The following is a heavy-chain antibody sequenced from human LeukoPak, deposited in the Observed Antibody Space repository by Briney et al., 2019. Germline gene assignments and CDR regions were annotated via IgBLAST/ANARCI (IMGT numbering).Heavy chain of an antibody. CDR2: ISSRSSYI. Sequence: GGSLRLSCAASGFDFSSYSMNWVRQAPGKGLQWVSSISSRSSYIYYADSVKGRFTISRDNSKNTLYLQMNSLRAEDTAVYWCAKGLSSASLWYFDYWGQGTLVTVSS. CDR3: AKGLSSASLWYFDY. D-gene: IGHD2-2*01. J-gene: IGHJ4*02. V-gene: IGHV3-21*06. CDR1: GFDFSSYS.